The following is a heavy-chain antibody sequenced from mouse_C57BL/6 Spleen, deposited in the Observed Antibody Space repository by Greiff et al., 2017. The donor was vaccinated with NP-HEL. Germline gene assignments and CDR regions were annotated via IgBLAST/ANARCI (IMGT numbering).Heavy chain of an antibody. Sequence: EVQVVESGPGLVKPSQSLSLTCSVPGYSITSGYYWNWIRQFPGNKLEWMGYISYDGSNNYNPSLKNRISITRDTSKNQFFLKLNSVTTEDTATYYCARGTLYFDYWGQGTTLTVSS. V-gene: IGHV3-6*01. CDR2: ISYDGSN. J-gene: IGHJ2*01. CDR1: GYSITSGYY. CDR3: ARGTLYFDY.